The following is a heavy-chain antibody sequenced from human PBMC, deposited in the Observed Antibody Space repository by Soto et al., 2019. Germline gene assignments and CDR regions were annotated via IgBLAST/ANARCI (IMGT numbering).Heavy chain of an antibody. D-gene: IGHD6-6*01. V-gene: IGHV4-30-4*01. Sequence: KTSETLSLTCSVSGDSVSSGDYSWSWIRQPPGKGLEWIGYIYYIAGPYYNPSLQSRVTISMDTSKTQLSLKLSSATAADTAVYYCARSMYSTSAQLYYGMYVWGQGTTVTVSS. J-gene: IGHJ6*02. CDR1: GDSVSSGDYS. CDR3: ARSMYSTSAQLYYGMYV. CDR2: IYYIAGP.